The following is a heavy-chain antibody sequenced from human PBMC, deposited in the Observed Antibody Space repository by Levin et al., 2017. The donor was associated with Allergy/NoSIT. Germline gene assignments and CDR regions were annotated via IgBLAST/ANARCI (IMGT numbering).Heavy chain of an antibody. D-gene: IGHD6-19*01. J-gene: IGHJ2*01. V-gene: IGHV3-53*01. CDR2: IYSGGST. Sequence: GESLKISCAASGFTVSSHYMSWVRQAPGKGLEWVSVIYSGGSTYYADSVKGRFTISRDNSKNTLYLQMNSLRAEDTAVYYCARDAASGWYGGYFDLWGRGTLVTVSS. CDR1: GFTVSSHY. CDR3: ARDAASGWYGGYFDL.